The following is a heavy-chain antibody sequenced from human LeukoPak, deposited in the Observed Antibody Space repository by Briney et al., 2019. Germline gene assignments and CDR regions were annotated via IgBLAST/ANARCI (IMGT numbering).Heavy chain of an antibody. J-gene: IGHJ2*01. D-gene: IGHD6-13*01. CDR1: GDTVCSSSAT. Sequence: SQTLSLTCAISGDTVCSSSATWNWIRQSPSRGLEWLGRTYYRSKWYDDYAVSVKNRITLIPDTSKNHFSLQLNSVTPEETAVYYCARGSKGSSRYWYFDLWGRGTLVTVSS. CDR3: ARGSKGSSRYWYFDL. CDR2: TYYRSKWYD. V-gene: IGHV6-1*01.